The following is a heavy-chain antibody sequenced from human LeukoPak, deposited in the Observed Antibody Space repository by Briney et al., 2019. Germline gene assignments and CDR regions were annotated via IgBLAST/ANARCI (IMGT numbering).Heavy chain of an antibody. Sequence: TSETLSLTCTVSGGSISSYYWSWIRQPAGKGLEWIGRIYTSGSTNYNPSLKSRVTMSVDTSKNQFSLKLSSVTAADTAVYYCARRAILYYDILTGYSSYYYYMDVWGKGTTVTVSS. CDR2: IYTSGST. J-gene: IGHJ6*03. V-gene: IGHV4-4*07. CDR3: ARRAILYYDILTGYSSYYYYMDV. CDR1: GGSISSYY. D-gene: IGHD3-9*01.